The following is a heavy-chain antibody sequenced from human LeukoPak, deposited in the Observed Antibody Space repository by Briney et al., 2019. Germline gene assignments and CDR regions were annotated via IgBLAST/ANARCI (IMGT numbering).Heavy chain of an antibody. J-gene: IGHJ4*02. Sequence: GGSLRLSCAASGFTVTSNYMSWVRQAPGKGLEWVSIIYSGGNTYYADSVKGRFTISRDNSKNTLFLQMNSLRAEDTAVYYCAKDPYGDYVRYFDYWGQGTLVTVSS. V-gene: IGHV3-53*01. CDR2: IYSGGNT. CDR3: AKDPYGDYVRYFDY. CDR1: GFTVTSNY. D-gene: IGHD4-17*01.